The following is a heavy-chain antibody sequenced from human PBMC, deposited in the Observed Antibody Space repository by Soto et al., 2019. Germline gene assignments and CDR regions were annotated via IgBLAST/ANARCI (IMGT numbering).Heavy chain of an antibody. D-gene: IGHD5-18*01. CDR3: AKDGEVDTTPFDF. J-gene: IGHJ4*02. CDR2: ISDSSRYI. CDR1: GFTFSSYS. Sequence: GGSLRLSCAASGFTFSSYSMNWVRQAPGKGLEWVSSISDSSRYISYADSVKGRFTISRDNAENSLYLQMNSLSAEDTAVYYCAKDGEVDTTPFDFWGPGTLVTVSS. V-gene: IGHV3-21*01.